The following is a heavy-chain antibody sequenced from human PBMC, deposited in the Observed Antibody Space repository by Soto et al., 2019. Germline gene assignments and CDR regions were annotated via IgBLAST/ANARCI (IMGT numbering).Heavy chain of an antibody. Sequence: GGSLRLSCAASGFTFDDYAMHWVRQAPGKGLEWVSGISWNSGSIGYADSVKGRFTISRDNAKNSLYLQMNSLRAEDTALYYCAKDIVSGYYYGMDVWGQGTTVTVSS. D-gene: IGHD3-10*01. CDR3: AKDIVSGYYYGMDV. V-gene: IGHV3-9*01. CDR1: GFTFDDYA. CDR2: ISWNSGSI. J-gene: IGHJ6*02.